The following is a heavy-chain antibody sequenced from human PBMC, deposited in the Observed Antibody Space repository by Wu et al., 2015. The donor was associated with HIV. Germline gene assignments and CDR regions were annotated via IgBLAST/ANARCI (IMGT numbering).Heavy chain of an antibody. CDR1: GYTFTSYG. V-gene: IGHV1-69*13. Sequence: QVQLVQSGAEVKKPGASVKVSCKASGYTFTSYGISWVRQAPGQGLEWMGGIIPIFGTANYAQKFQGRVTITADESTSTAYMELSSLRSEDTGLYYCASPIVVPAAISYAFDIWAKGQWSPSLQ. J-gene: IGHJ3*02. CDR2: IIPIFGTA. CDR3: ASPIVVPAAISYAFDI. D-gene: IGHD2-2*02.